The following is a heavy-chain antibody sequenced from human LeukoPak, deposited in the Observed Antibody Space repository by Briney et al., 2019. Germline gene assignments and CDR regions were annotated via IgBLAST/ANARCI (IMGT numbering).Heavy chain of an antibody. CDR3: ARRFIVVDDAFDI. J-gene: IGHJ3*02. Sequence: SETLSLTCTVSGGSISSGDYYWCWIRQLPGKGLEWIGYIYYSGSTYYNPSLKSRVTISVDTSKNQFSLKLSSVTAADTAVYYCARRFIVVDDAFDIWGQGTMVTVSS. CDR1: GGSISSGDYY. D-gene: IGHD2-15*01. V-gene: IGHV4-30-4*01. CDR2: IYYSGST.